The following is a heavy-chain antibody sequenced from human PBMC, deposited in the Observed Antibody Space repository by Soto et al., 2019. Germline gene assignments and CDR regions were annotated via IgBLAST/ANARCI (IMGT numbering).Heavy chain of an antibody. Sequence: KPSETLSLTCTVSGGSISSGGYYWSWIRQHPGKGLEWIGYIYYSGSTYYNPSLKSRVTISVDTSKNQFSLKLSSVTAADTAVYYCATSGGSGYSVAFDIWGQGTMVTVSS. CDR1: GGSISSGGYY. J-gene: IGHJ3*02. CDR3: ATSGGSGYSVAFDI. V-gene: IGHV4-31*03. CDR2: IYYSGST. D-gene: IGHD3-22*01.